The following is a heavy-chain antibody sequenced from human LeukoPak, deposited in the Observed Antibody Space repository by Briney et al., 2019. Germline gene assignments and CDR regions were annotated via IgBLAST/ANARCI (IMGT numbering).Heavy chain of an antibody. V-gene: IGHV4-4*02. CDR2: IYHSGST. CDR3: ARVRAPKRETSDKIQLTLGFDP. J-gene: IGHJ5*02. CDR1: GGSISSSNW. D-gene: IGHD5-18*01. Sequence: SETLSLTCAVSGGSISSSNWWSWVRQPPGKGLEWIGEIYHSGSTNYNPSLKSRVTISVDKSKNQFSLKLSSVTAADTAVYYCARVRAPKRETSDKIQLTLGFDPWGQGTLVTVSS.